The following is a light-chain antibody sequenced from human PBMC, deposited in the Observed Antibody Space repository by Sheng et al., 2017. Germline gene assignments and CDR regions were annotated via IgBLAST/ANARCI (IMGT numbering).Light chain of an antibody. V-gene: IGKV3-20*01. CDR2: RAS. CDR1: QSLRDNY. Sequence: EIVLTQSLGTLSLSPGERATLSCRASQSLRDNYLAWYQQKPGHPPRLLIYRASSRASGIPDRFSGSGSGTDFTLTISGLEPEDFAVYYCQQYDSLLTFGPGTKVDIK. CDR3: QQYDSLLT. J-gene: IGKJ3*01.